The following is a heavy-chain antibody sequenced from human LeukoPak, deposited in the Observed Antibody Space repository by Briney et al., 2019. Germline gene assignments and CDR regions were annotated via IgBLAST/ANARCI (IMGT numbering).Heavy chain of an antibody. V-gene: IGHV3-23*01. Sequence: GGSLRLSCAASGFNFNSYTMNWVRQAPGKGLQWVANILASGSPTYYADSEKGRFIISRDNSKNTVYLQMNSLRVEDTAIYYCAKDLRPDGVDNFDHWGQGILVTVSS. CDR1: GFNFNSYT. D-gene: IGHD2-8*01. CDR2: ILASGSPT. J-gene: IGHJ4*02. CDR3: AKDLRPDGVDNFDH.